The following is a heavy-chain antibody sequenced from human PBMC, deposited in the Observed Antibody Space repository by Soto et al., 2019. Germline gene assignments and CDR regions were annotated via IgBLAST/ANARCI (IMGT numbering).Heavy chain of an antibody. CDR3: ARVPGP. J-gene: IGHJ5*02. V-gene: IGHV4-30-2*01. CDR2: IYHSGST. D-gene: IGHD7-27*01. Sequence: PSETLSLTCSVSGSSISIGTDYWGWIRQPPGKGLEWIGYIYHSGSTYYNPSLKSRVTISVDRSKNQFSLKLSSVTAADTAVYYCARVPGPWGQGTLVTVSS. CDR1: GSSISIGTDY.